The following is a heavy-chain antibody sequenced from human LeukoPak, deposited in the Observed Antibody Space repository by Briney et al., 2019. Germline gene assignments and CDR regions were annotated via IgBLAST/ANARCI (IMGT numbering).Heavy chain of an antibody. CDR2: LYTSGST. V-gene: IGHV4-4*07. Sequence: SETLSLTCTVSGGSISSYYWSWIRQPAGKGREWIGRLYTSGSTNYNPSLKSRVTMSVDTSKNQFSLKLSSVTAADKAVYYCARDIGYYDSSGYPRDAFDIWGQGTMVTVSS. CDR3: ARDIGYYDSSGYPRDAFDI. D-gene: IGHD3-22*01. CDR1: GGSISSYY. J-gene: IGHJ3*02.